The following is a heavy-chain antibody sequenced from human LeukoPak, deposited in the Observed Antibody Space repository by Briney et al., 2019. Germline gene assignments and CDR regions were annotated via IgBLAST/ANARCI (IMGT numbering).Heavy chain of an antibody. J-gene: IGHJ5*02. V-gene: IGHV4-34*01. D-gene: IGHD2-2*01. CDR3: ARASSTSPAFDP. CDR1: GGSLSGYY. CDR2: INHGGST. Sequence: SETLSLTCAVYGGSLSGYYWSWIRQSPGKGLEWIGEINHGGSTNYNPSLKSRVTMSVDTSKNHFSLKLSSVTAADTAVYYCARASSTSPAFDPWGQGTLVTVSS.